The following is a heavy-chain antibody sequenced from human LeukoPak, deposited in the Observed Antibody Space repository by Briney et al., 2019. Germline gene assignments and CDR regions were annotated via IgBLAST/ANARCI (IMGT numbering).Heavy chain of an antibody. V-gene: IGHV1-69*13. CDR1: GGTFSSYA. D-gene: IGHD6-19*01. CDR3: ARVKGQWLDY. J-gene: IGHJ4*02. CDR2: IIPIFGTA. Sequence: GASVKVSCKASGGTFSSYAISWVRQAPGQGLEWMGGIIPIFGTANYAQKFQGRVTVTADESTSTAYMELSSLRSEDTAVYYCARVKGQWLDYWGQGTLVTVSS.